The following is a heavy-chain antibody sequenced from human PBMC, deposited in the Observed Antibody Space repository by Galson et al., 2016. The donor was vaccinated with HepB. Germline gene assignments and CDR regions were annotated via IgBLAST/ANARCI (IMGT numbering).Heavy chain of an antibody. J-gene: IGHJ3*02. CDR2: ISGGGGNT. CDR3: AKDRSPYYDIVTGYFPDNDALGI. Sequence: SLRLSCAASGFTFSSYAMSWVRQAPGKGLEWVSTISGGGGNTDYADSVKGRFTISRDNSKNTLYLQMNSLRAEDTAVYYCAKDRSPYYDIVTGYFPDNDALGIWGQGTMVTVSS. D-gene: IGHD3-9*01. V-gene: IGHV3-23*01. CDR1: GFTFSSYA.